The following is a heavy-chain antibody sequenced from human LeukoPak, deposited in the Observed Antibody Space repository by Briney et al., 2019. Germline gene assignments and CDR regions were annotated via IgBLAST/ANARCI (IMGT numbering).Heavy chain of an antibody. V-gene: IGHV3-9*01. Sequence: QPGRSLRLSCAASGFTFDKYAMHWVRQAPGKGLEWVSGISWNSNSIGYADSVKGRFTISRDNAKNSLYLQMNSLRAEDTALYYCAKDYTVTNWYFDLWGRGTLVIVSS. CDR1: GFTFDKYA. CDR2: ISWNSNSI. J-gene: IGHJ2*01. CDR3: AKDYTVTNWYFDL. D-gene: IGHD4-17*01.